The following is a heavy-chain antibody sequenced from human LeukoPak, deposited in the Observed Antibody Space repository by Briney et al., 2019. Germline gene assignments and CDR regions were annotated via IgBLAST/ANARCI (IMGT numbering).Heavy chain of an antibody. D-gene: IGHD2-15*01. CDR1: GGTFSSYA. Sequence: SVKVSCKASGGTFSSYAISWVRQAPGQGLEWMGGIIPIFGTANYAQKFQGRVTITADESTSTAYMELSSLRSEDTAVYYCARDIHRRNIVVVVAATPDYWGQGTLVTVSS. CDR2: IIPIFGTA. V-gene: IGHV1-69*13. CDR3: ARDIHRRNIVVVVAATPDY. J-gene: IGHJ4*02.